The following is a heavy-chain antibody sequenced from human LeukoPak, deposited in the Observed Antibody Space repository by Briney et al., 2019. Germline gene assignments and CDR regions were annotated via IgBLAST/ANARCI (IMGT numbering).Heavy chain of an antibody. CDR1: GDTFTGYY. V-gene: IGHV1-2*04. D-gene: IGHD6-13*01. J-gene: IGHJ6*01. Sequence: ASVKVSCKASGDTFTGYYMHWVRQAPGQGLEWMGWINPNSGGTNYAQKFQGWVTMTRDTSISTAYMELSRLRSDDTAVYYCARGIAVAGTDYYYYGMDVWGQGTTVTVSS. CDR3: ARGIAVAGTDYYYYGMDV. CDR2: INPNSGGT.